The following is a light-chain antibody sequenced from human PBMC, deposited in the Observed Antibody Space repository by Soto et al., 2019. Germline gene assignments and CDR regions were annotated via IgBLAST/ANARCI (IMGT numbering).Light chain of an antibody. Sequence: DILMTQSPSTLSASVGDRVTNTCRASQSINSRLAWYQLKPGKAPNLLIYEASSLQSGVPSRFSGSGSGTEFTLTISSLQPDDFATYFCQQYNTDSRMWAFGQGTKVEIK. CDR2: EAS. J-gene: IGKJ1*01. V-gene: IGKV1-5*03. CDR3: QQYNTDSRMWA. CDR1: QSINSR.